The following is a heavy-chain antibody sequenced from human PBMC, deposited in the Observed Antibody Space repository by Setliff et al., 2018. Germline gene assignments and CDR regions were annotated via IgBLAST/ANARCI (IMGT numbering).Heavy chain of an antibody. CDR1: GFTFSNYE. CDR2: ISTSTM. D-gene: IGHD6-19*01. V-gene: IGHV3-48*03. Sequence: GGSPRLSCAASGFTFSNYEMNWVRQAPGKGLEWVSYISTSTMYYADSVKGRFIISRDNAKNSLYLQMNSLRAEDTAVYYCARAVRGSTGWYGPFDYWGLGTLVTVSS. CDR3: ARAVRGSTGWYGPFDY. J-gene: IGHJ4*02.